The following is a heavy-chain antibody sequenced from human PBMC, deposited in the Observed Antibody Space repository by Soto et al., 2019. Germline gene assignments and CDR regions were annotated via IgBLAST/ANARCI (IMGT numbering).Heavy chain of an antibody. CDR3: ASYDILTGSFLSSAYYFYAVDL. CDR1: GYIISELS. J-gene: IGHJ6*02. D-gene: IGHD3-9*01. V-gene: IGHV1-24*01. Sequence: GASVKVSCKVSGYIISELSIHWVRQAPGKGLEWMGGFDPEDGGTIYAQKFQGRVTMTEDTSTNTAYLELRSLRSEDTAVYYCASYDILTGSFLSSAYYFYAVDLWGQGTTVTVSS. CDR2: FDPEDGGT.